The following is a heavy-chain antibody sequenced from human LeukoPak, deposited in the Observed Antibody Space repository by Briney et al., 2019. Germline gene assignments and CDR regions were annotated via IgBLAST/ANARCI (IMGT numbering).Heavy chain of an antibody. V-gene: IGHV3-23*01. CDR3: AKDGGLWVSAHWGDS. CDR2: ITTSDGNT. Sequence: GGSLRLSCAASGFTFSGYTMSWVRQAPGKGLEWVSTITTSDGNTYYADSVKGRFTVSRDNSKNTLFLQMNSLRAEDTAVYYCAKDGGLWVSAHWGDSWGRGTLVTVSS. D-gene: IGHD7-27*01. J-gene: IGHJ4*02. CDR1: GFTFSGYT.